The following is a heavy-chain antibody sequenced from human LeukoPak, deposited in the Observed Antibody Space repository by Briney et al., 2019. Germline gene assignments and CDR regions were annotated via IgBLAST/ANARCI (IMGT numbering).Heavy chain of an antibody. D-gene: IGHD6-13*01. J-gene: IGHJ4*02. CDR2: ISSSSSYI. CDR3: ARSFLSIAAAATDY. V-gene: IGHV3-21*01. CDR1: GFTFSSYS. Sequence: PGGSLRLCCAASGFTFSSYSMNWVRQAAGKGLEWVSSISSSSSYIYYADSVEGRFTISRDNAKNSLYLQMNSLRAEDTAVYYCARSFLSIAAAATDYWGQGTLVTVSS.